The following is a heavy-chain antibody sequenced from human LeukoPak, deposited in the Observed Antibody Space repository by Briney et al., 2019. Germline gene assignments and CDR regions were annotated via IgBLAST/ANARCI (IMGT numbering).Heavy chain of an antibody. D-gene: IGHD2-2*01. CDR3: ARETVVPAAERGYYYYYGLDV. V-gene: IGHV3-7*04. CDR1: GFMFSQYW. CDR2: IREDGSAK. J-gene: IGHJ6*02. Sequence: GGSLRLSCAASGFMFSQYWMSWVRQAPGKGLEWVANIREDGSAKYYVDSVKGRFTISKDNAKNSVSLQMNSLRVEDTAVYYCARETVVPAAERGYYYYYGLDVWGQGTTVTVSS.